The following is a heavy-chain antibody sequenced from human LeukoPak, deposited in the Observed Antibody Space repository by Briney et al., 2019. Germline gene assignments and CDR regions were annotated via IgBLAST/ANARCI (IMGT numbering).Heavy chain of an antibody. J-gene: IGHJ4*02. CDR2: ISSSSSTI. D-gene: IGHD4-17*01. CDR1: GFTFSSYS. Sequence: GGSLRLSCAASGFTFSSYSMNWVRQAPGKGLEWVSYISSSSSTIYYADSVKGRFTISRDNAKNSLYLQMNSLRAEDTAVYYCARDITPHYASYFDYWGQGTLVTVSS. V-gene: IGHV3-48*01. CDR3: ARDITPHYASYFDY.